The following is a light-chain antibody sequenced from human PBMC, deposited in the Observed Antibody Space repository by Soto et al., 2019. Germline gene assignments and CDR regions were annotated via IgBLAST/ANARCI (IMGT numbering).Light chain of an antibody. J-gene: IGKJ1*01. CDR3: QQYNKWPKT. CDR2: GAS. V-gene: IGKV3-15*01. Sequence: EIVMTQSPATLSVSPGERPTLSCRASQSVSSDLAWYQQKPGQAPRLLIYGASTRATGLPARFSGSGSGTEFTLTINSLQSEDFAVYYCQQYNKWPKTFGQGTKVEIK. CDR1: QSVSSD.